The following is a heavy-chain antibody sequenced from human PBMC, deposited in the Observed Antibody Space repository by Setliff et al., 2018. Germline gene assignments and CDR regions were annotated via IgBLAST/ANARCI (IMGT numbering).Heavy chain of an antibody. CDR2: IYSGDRNT. CDR1: GFTFSTYA. Sequence: GGSLSLSCAASGFTFSTYAMSWVRQAPGKGLEWVSTIYSGDRNTFYTDSVKGRFTIFRDGSKNTLFLQMTSLRAEDTAVYYCAKPQVELRWGFESWGQGTPVTAPQ. D-gene: IGHD1-7*01. V-gene: IGHV3-23*03. J-gene: IGHJ4*02. CDR3: AKPQVELRWGFES.